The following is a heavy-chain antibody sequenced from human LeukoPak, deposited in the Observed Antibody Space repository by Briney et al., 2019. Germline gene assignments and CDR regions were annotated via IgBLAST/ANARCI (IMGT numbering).Heavy chain of an antibody. Sequence: PSETLSLTCTVSGGSISSYYWSWIRQPPGKGLEWIGYIYYSGSTNYNPSLKSRVTISVDTSKNQFSLKLSSVTAADTAVYYCAKNRVGVTSNFDYWGQGTLVTVSS. CDR3: AKNRVGVTSNFDY. J-gene: IGHJ4*02. D-gene: IGHD2-21*02. V-gene: IGHV4-59*08. CDR1: GGSISSYY. CDR2: IYYSGST.